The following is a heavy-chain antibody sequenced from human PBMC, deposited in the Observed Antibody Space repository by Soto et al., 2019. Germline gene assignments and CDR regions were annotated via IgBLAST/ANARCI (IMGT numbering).Heavy chain of an antibody. CDR2: IYHSGST. D-gene: IGHD2-15*01. CDR3: ARGGVVVVVDVPHWFDP. Sequence: SETLSLTCAVSGYSISSGYYLGWIRQPPGKGLEWIGSIYHSGSTYYNPSLESRVTISVDTSKNQFSLKLSSVTAADTAVYYCARGGVVVVVDVPHWFDPWGQGTLVTV. CDR1: GYSISSGYY. V-gene: IGHV4-38-2*01. J-gene: IGHJ5*02.